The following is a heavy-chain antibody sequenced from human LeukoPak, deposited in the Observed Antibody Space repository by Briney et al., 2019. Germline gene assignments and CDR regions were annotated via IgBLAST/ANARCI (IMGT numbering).Heavy chain of an antibody. Sequence: GGSLRLSCAASRFIFSSYAMHWVRQAPGKGLEWVAVISYDGSNKYSADSVKGRFTISRDNSRETLYLQMNSLRAEDTALYYCARGGSGWDDAFDIWGQGTMVTVSS. CDR3: ARGGSGWDDAFDI. V-gene: IGHV3-30*04. CDR2: ISYDGSNK. J-gene: IGHJ3*02. D-gene: IGHD6-19*01. CDR1: RFIFSSYA.